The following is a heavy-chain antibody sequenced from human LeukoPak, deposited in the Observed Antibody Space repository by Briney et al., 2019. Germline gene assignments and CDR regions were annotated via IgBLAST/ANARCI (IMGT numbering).Heavy chain of an antibody. CDR2: INAGNGNT. CDR1: GYTFTSYA. V-gene: IGHV1-3*01. CDR3: ARVDTIRAVAGIGY. J-gene: IGHJ4*02. D-gene: IGHD6-19*01. Sequence: ASVKVSCKASGYTFTSYAMHWVRQAPGQRLEWMGWINAGNGNTKYSQKFQGRVTITRDTSASTAYMELSSLRSEDTAVYYCARVDTIRAVAGIGYWGQGTLVTVSS.